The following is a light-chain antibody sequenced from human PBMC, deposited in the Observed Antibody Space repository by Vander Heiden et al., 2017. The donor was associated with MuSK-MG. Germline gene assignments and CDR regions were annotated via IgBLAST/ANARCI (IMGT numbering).Light chain of an antibody. J-gene: IGKJ2*01. CDR2: AAS. CDR3: QQSYSTPYT. V-gene: IGKV1-39*01. CDR1: QRISTY. Sequence: DIQMTQSPSSLSASVGDRVTITCRASQRISTYLNWYQQKPGKAPQVLIYAASGLQSGVPSRFSGSGSGRDFTLTISSLQPEDFAIYYCQQSYSTPYTFGQGTQLEIK.